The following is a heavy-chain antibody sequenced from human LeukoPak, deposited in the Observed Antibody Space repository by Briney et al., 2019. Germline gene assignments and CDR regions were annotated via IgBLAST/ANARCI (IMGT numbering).Heavy chain of an antibody. V-gene: IGHV3-9*01. CDR3: ARERYCSGGSCYAPPLHNWFDP. D-gene: IGHD2-15*01. CDR2: ISWNSGSI. Sequence: PGRSLRLSCAASGFTFDDYAMHWVRQAPGKGLEWVSGISWNSGSIGYADSVKGRFTISRDNAKNSLYLQMNSLRAEDTALYYCARERYCSGGSCYAPPLHNWFDPWGQGTLVTVSS. CDR1: GFTFDDYA. J-gene: IGHJ5*02.